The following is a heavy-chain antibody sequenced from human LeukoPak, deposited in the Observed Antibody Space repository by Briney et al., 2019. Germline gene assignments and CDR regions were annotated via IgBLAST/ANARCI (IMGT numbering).Heavy chain of an antibody. Sequence: SETLSLTCTVSGGSISSYYWSWIRQPAGKGLEWIGRIYTSGSTNYNPSLKSRVTMSVDTSKNQFSLKLSSVTAADTAVYYCASSDDYGDYGYFDYWGQGTLVTVSS. CDR3: ASSDDYGDYGYFDY. V-gene: IGHV4-4*07. CDR2: IYTSGST. J-gene: IGHJ4*02. D-gene: IGHD4-17*01. CDR1: GGSISSYY.